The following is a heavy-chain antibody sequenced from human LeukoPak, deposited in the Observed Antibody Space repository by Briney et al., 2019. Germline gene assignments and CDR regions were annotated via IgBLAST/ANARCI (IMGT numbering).Heavy chain of an antibody. CDR3: VRDPRNWNDAYYGMDV. Sequence: GGSLRLSCAASGFTFSNYAMSWVRQAPGKGLEWVSAISGSGGSTYYADSVEGRFTISRDSSTNTLYLQMNSLRPEDTAVYSCVRDPRNWNDAYYGMDVWGQGTTVTVSS. CDR1: GFTFSNYA. CDR2: ISGSGGST. D-gene: IGHD1-1*01. V-gene: IGHV3-23*01. J-gene: IGHJ6*02.